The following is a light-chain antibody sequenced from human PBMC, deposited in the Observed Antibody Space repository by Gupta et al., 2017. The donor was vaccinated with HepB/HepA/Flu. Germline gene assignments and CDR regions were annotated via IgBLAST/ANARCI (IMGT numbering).Light chain of an antibody. V-gene: IGLV6-57*03. Sequence: NFMLPQPHSVSECPGKTVTISCTRSSRSIAHNYVQWYQQSPGSAPTTVIYENKDRPSGVPDRFSGSIDRSSNAATLTISGLRAEDEDVYYCQSSDRSSQIFGGGTRLTVL. CDR3: QSSDRSSQI. J-gene: IGLJ2*01. CDR1: SRSIAHNY. CDR2: ENK.